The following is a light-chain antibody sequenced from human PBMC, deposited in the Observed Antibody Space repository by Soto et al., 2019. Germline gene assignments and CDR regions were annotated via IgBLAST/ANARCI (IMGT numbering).Light chain of an antibody. CDR3: QQHNSFWLS. V-gene: IGKV1-5*03. CDR2: KAS. J-gene: IGKJ4*01. CDR1: QSFSSW. Sequence: DVQMTQSPSTLSASVGDRVTITCRASQSFSSWLAWYQQKPGKTPKLLIYKASNLENGVPSRFSGSGSGTEFTLTISSLQPEDSATYYCQQHNSFWLSFGGGTKVEV.